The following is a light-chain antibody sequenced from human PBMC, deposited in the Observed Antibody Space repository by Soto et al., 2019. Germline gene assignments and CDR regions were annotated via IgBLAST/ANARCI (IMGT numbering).Light chain of an antibody. Sequence: IALTQSPATLSLSPGERATLSCRASQSVGSSLAWYQQTPGQAPRLVIYDASNRATGTPARFSGSGSGTDFTLTISSLEPEDLAVYYCQARPNWPPYTLGQGTKLAIK. V-gene: IGKV3-11*01. CDR2: DAS. CDR3: QARPNWPPYT. CDR1: QSVGSS. J-gene: IGKJ2*01.